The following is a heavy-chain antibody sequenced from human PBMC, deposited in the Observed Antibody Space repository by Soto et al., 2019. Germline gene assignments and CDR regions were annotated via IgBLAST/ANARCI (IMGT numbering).Heavy chain of an antibody. V-gene: IGHV4-4*02. J-gene: IGHJ4*02. CDR1: GGSISSSNW. Sequence: QVQLQESGPGLVKPSGTLSLTCAVSGGSISSSNWWSWVRQPPGKGLEWIGEIYHSGSTNYNPSLNTRVTISADKSKTQFSLKLSSVTAADTAVYYCAREFGYGGYGDYWGQGTLVTVSS. CDR3: AREFGYGGYGDY. CDR2: IYHSGST. D-gene: IGHD5-12*01.